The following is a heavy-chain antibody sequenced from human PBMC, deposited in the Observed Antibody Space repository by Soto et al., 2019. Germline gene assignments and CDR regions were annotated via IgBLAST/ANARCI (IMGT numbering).Heavy chain of an antibody. Sequence: LGESLKISCKGSGYTFTSSWIGWVRQVPGKGLEWMVMIYPGDSDTRYNPSFQGQVTISADKSISTAYLQWSSLKASDTAMYFCARIRTDSGDYEGFDYWGQGTLVTVSS. D-gene: IGHD4-17*01. CDR2: IYPGDSDT. V-gene: IGHV5-51*01. CDR1: GYTFTSSW. CDR3: ARIRTDSGDYEGFDY. J-gene: IGHJ4*02.